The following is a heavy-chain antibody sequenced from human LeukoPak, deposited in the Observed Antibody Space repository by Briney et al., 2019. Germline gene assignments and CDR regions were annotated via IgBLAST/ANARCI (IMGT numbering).Heavy chain of an antibody. V-gene: IGHV4-39*01. D-gene: IGHD3-22*01. CDR3: PMHVYYFDTSGSYYYFDD. CDR2: VSYSGTT. Sequence: SETLSLTCAVSSGSITTSRYCWGWIRQPPGKGLEWIGSVSYSGTTYYNPSLKGRVTISMNTSRKQFSLRLSSVTAADTAVYYCPMHVYYFDTSGSYYYFDDWGQGTLVTVSS. CDR1: SGSITTSRYC. J-gene: IGHJ4*02.